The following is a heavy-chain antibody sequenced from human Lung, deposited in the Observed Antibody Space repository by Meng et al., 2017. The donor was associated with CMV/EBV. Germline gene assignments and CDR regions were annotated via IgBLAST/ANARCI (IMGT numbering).Heavy chain of an antibody. CDR2: INPYSGDT. Sequence: ASVXVSXKASGYTFGDYGMHWVRQAPGQGLEWMGWINPYSGDTNYAQEIQGRVTMTRDTAISATYMELRRLRPDDTAVYYCAMCNYYYDSIGPFDPWGQGTXVTVSS. D-gene: IGHD3-22*01. J-gene: IGHJ5*02. CDR3: AMCNYYYDSIGPFDP. V-gene: IGHV1-2*02. CDR1: GYTFGDYG.